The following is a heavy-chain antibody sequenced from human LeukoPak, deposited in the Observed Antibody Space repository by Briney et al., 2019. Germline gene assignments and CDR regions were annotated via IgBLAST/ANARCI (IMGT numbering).Heavy chain of an antibody. V-gene: IGHV1-8*01. D-gene: IGHD6-6*01. J-gene: IGHJ1*01. Sequence: ASVKVSCKASGYTFTSYDINWVRQATGQGLEWMGWMNPNSGNTGYAQKFQGRVTMTRNTSISTAYMELSSLRSEDTAVYYCARVPIAARRAYFQHWGQGTLVTVSS. CDR2: MNPNSGNT. CDR1: GYTFTSYD. CDR3: ARVPIAARRAYFQH.